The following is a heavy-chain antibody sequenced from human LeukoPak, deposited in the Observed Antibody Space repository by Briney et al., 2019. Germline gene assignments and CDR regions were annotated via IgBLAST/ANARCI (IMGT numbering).Heavy chain of an antibody. J-gene: IGHJ4*02. CDR3: AKDWSGSWTIDY. D-gene: IGHD1-26*01. CDR1: GFTFSSYG. V-gene: IGHV3-23*01. Sequence: GGTLRLSCAASGFTFSSYGMSWVRQAPGKGLEWVSAISGGGGSTYYADSVKGRFTISRDNSKNTLYLQMNSLITEDTAVYYCAKDWSGSWTIDYWGQGTLVTVSS. CDR2: ISGGGGST.